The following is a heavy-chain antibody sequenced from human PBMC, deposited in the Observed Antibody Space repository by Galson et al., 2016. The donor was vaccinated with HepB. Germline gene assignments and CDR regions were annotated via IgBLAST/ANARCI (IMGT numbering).Heavy chain of an antibody. D-gene: IGHD6-19*01. J-gene: IGHJ4*02. V-gene: IGHV1-18*01. CDR3: ARGGAVAGTAGDFDH. CDR2: ISAYNGNT. Sequence: SVKVSCKASGYTFTSYGISWVRQAPGQGLEWMGWISAYNGNTNYVQKLQGRVTMTTDTSTSTAYMELRSLRSDDTAVYYCARGGAVAGTAGDFDHWGQGTLVTVSS. CDR1: GYTFTSYG.